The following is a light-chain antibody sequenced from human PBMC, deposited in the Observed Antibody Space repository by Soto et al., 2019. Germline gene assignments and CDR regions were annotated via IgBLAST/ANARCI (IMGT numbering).Light chain of an antibody. CDR2: DNY. CDR1: SSNIGNDY. Sequence: QSALTQPPSVSAAPGQRVTISCSGSSSNIGNDYVSWYQHVPGTAPKLLIYDNYKRPSGIPDRFSGSKSGTSATLGITGLQTGDEAVYYCGTWDRSLSAGVFGGGTKLTVL. J-gene: IGLJ2*01. CDR3: GTWDRSLSAGV. V-gene: IGLV1-51*01.